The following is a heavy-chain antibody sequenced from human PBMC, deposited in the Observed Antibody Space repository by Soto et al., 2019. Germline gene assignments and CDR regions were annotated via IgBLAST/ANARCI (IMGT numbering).Heavy chain of an antibody. CDR3: ARTLSGFTYGSRQFYFDY. J-gene: IGHJ4*02. V-gene: IGHV4-4*07. CDR1: GDPITSYF. D-gene: IGHD3-10*01. Sequence: SETLSLTCSVSGDPITSYFWTWLRQPAGKGLEWIGHVFPGGPTSHNSSLKSRVSMSIDTSKNQFSLTLTSVIAADTAVYYCARTLSGFTYGSRQFYFDYWGQGTLVTVSS. CDR2: VFPGGPT.